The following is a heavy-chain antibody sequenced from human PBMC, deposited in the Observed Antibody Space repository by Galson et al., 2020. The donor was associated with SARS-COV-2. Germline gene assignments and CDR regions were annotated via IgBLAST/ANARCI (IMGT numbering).Heavy chain of an antibody. V-gene: IGHV3-30*02. Sequence: GGSLRLSCGASGFTFSSYGMHWVRQAPGKGLEWVAFIRYDGSNKYYADSVKGRFTISRDNSKNTLYLQMNSLRAEDTAVYYCATSIMITFGGVIADGLDAFDIWGQGTMVTVSS. CDR2: IRYDGSNK. CDR3: ATSIMITFGGVIADGLDAFDI. J-gene: IGHJ3*02. D-gene: IGHD3-16*02. CDR1: GFTFSSYG.